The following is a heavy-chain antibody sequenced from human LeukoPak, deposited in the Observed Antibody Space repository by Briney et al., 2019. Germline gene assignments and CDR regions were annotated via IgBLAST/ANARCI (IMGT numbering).Heavy chain of an antibody. CDR1: GFTVSSNS. Sequence: GGSLRLSYTVSGFTVSSNSMSWVRQAPGKGLEWVSFIYSDNTHYSDSVKGRFTISRDNSKNTLYLQMNSLRAEDTALYYCVKHSAPVLAAARFDYWGQGNLVTVSS. D-gene: IGHD2-2*01. CDR3: VKHSAPVLAAARFDY. V-gene: IGHV3-53*01. CDR2: IYSDNT. J-gene: IGHJ4*02.